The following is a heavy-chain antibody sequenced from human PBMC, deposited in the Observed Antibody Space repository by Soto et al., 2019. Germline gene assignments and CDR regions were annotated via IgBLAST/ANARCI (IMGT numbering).Heavy chain of an antibody. V-gene: IGHV4-31*03. CDR3: AREYHRGVPAATGNNWFDP. J-gene: IGHJ5*02. D-gene: IGHD2-2*01. CDR1: GGSISSGGYY. Sequence: PSETLSLTCTVSGGSISSGGYYWSWIRQHPGKGLEWIGYIYYSGSTYYNPSLKSRVTISVDTSKNQFSLKLSSVTAADTAVYYCAREYHRGVPAATGNNWFDPWGQGTLVTVSS. CDR2: IYYSGST.